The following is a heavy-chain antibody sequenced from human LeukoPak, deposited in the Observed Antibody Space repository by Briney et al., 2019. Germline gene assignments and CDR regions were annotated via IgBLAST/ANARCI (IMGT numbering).Heavy chain of an antibody. D-gene: IGHD3-22*01. CDR1: GFTLSSYA. V-gene: IGHV3-30*04. J-gene: IGHJ4*02. Sequence: GGSLRLSCAASGFTLSSYAMHWVRQAPGKGLEWVAVISYDGSNKYYADSVKGRFTISRDNSKNTLFLQMNSLRVEDTAVYYCARGKDYYDSSGYPPEGWGQGTLVTVSS. CDR2: ISYDGSNK. CDR3: ARGKDYYDSSGYPPEG.